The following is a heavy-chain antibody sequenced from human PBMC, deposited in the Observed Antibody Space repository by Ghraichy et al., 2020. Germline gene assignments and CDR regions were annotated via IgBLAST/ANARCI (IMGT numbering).Heavy chain of an antibody. V-gene: IGHV4-31*03. D-gene: IGHD3-3*01. CDR3: ASINLEWSLDY. CDR2: IYYSGSS. J-gene: IGHJ4*02. CDR1: GGSISRGGYY. Sequence: SETLSLTCTVSGGSISRGGYYWSWIRQHPGKGLEWIGYIYYSGSSYYNPSLKCRVTISIDTSKNQFSLKLSSVTAADTAVYYCASINLEWSLDYWGQGTLVTVSS.